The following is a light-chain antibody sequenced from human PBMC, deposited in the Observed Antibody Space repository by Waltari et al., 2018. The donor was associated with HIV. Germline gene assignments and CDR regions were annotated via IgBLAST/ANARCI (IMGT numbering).Light chain of an antibody. Sequence: DILMTQSPASLSASLGYRVTMTCRSSHDVATYVSWYQQRPGKPPSLLIYSASTLHIGVPSSFTGAGSERLFTLTINRLQPEDFASYFCQQASALPLTFGGGTNV. CDR3: QQASALPLT. CDR2: SAS. J-gene: IGKJ4*01. CDR1: HDVATY. V-gene: IGKV1-39*01.